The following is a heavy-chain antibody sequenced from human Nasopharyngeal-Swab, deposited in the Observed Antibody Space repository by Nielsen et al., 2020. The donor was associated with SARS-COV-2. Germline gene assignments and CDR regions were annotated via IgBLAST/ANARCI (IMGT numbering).Heavy chain of an antibody. CDR1: GYSFTSYW. J-gene: IGHJ4*02. CDR2: IDPSDSYT. V-gene: IGHV5-10-1*01. D-gene: IGHD4-11*01. CDR3: ARTYMTTITTYHFDY. Sequence: GESLKISCKGSGYSFTSYWISWVRQMPGKDLEWMGRIDPSDSYTNYSPSFQGHVTISADKSISTAYLQWSSLKASDTAMYYCARTYMTTITTYHFDYWGQGTLVTVSS.